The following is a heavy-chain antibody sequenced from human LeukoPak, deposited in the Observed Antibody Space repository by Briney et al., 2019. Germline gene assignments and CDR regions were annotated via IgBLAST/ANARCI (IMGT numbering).Heavy chain of an antibody. Sequence: SVKVSCKASGGTFSSYAISWVRQAPGQGLEWMGGIIPNFGTANYAQKFQGRVTITADESTSTAYMELSSLRSEDTAVYYCARGTYYYDSSGYYYGYYYYGMDVWGQGTTVTVSS. V-gene: IGHV1-69*13. CDR3: ARGTYYYDSSGYYYGYYYYGMDV. CDR1: GGTFSSYA. D-gene: IGHD3-22*01. J-gene: IGHJ6*02. CDR2: IIPNFGTA.